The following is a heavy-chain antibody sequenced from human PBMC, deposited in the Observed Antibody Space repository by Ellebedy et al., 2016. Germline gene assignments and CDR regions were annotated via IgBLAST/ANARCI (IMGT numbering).Heavy chain of an antibody. CDR2: ITSDGSIT. CDR1: GLTLSYYW. V-gene: IGHV3-74*01. J-gene: IGHJ4*02. CDR3: ATDRNRVRDI. Sequence: GESLKISXAASGLTLSYYWMHWVRQAPGKGLVWVSRITSDGSITIYADSVKGRFTISRDNAKNTLFLQMNSLRAEDSGIYYCATDRNRVRDIWGQGTLVTVSS. D-gene: IGHD2-21*02.